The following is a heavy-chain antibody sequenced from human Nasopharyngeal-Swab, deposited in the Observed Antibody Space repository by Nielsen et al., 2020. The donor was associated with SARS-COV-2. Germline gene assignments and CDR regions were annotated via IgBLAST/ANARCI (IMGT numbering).Heavy chain of an antibody. CDR2: IKSKTDGGTT. CDR3: GKAVAGTVDY. J-gene: IGHJ4*02. Sequence: GASLKISCAASGFTFSNAWMSWVRQAPGKGLEWVGGIKSKTDGGTTDYAAPVKGRFTISRDDSKNTLYLQMNSLKTEDTAVYYCGKAVAGTVDYWGQGTLVTVSS. V-gene: IGHV3-15*01. CDR1: GFTFSNAW. D-gene: IGHD6-19*01.